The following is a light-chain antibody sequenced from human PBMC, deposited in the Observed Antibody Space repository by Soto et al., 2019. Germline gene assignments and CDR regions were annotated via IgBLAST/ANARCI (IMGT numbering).Light chain of an antibody. V-gene: IGKV3D-15*01. J-gene: IGKJ5*01. CDR1: QFVSSN. CDR3: QKYHNWPPIT. CDR2: GAS. Sequence: EIVMTQSPVTLSVSLGERATLSCRASQFVSSNLAWYQQKPGQAPRLLIYGASTRATGIPARFSGSGSGTEFTLTIRNLQSEDFAVYFCQKYHNWPPITVGKGKRLEIK.